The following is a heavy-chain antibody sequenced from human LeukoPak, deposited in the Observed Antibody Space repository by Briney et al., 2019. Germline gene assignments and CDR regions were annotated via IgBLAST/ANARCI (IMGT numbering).Heavy chain of an antibody. CDR1: GGSISSGDYY. Sequence: SETLSLTCTVSGGSISSGDYYWSWIRQPPGKGLEWIGYIYYSGSTYYNPSLKSRVTISVDTPKNQFSLKLSSVTAADTAVYYCARDGYHDSSGYHYWGQGTLVTVSS. CDR3: ARDGYHDSSGYHY. CDR2: IYYSGST. D-gene: IGHD3-22*01. V-gene: IGHV4-30-4*01. J-gene: IGHJ4*02.